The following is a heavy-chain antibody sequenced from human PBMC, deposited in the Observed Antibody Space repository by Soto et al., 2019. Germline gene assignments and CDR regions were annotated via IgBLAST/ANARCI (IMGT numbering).Heavy chain of an antibody. J-gene: IGHJ4*02. CDR1: GGSINSGGYY. CDR2: IYYTGST. D-gene: IGHD5-12*01. CDR3: ARWLGYGPHFDY. Sequence: SETLSLTCTVSGGSINSGGYYWSWIRQLPGKGLEWIGYIYYTGSTYYNPSLKSRITISVDTSANQFSLKLGSVTAADTAVYYCARWLGYGPHFDYWGQGTLVTVS. V-gene: IGHV4-30-4*02.